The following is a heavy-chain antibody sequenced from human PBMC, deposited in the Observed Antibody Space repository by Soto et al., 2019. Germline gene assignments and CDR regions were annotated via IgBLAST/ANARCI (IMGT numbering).Heavy chain of an antibody. CDR1: GHSISSGFYY. CDR2: IYHSGST. J-gene: IGHJ4*02. V-gene: IGHV4-38-2*01. D-gene: IGHD5-18*01. CDR3: ARYGYSYSARFLDY. Sequence: PSETLSLTCAVSGHSISSGFYYWGWFRQPPGKGLEWIGSIYHSGSTYYNPSLKSRVTMSVDTSKNQLSLKLSSVTAADTAVYYCARYGYSYSARFLDYWGQGTRVT.